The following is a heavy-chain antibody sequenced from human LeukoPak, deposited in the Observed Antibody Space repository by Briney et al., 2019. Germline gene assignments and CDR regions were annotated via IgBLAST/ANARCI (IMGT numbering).Heavy chain of an antibody. Sequence: PSQTLSLTCAVSGGSISSGDYSWSWIRQPPGKGLEWIGYIFQSGSTYYNPSLKSRVTISVDRSKNQFSLKLSSVTAADTAVYYCARVGSDWNDVRYNWFDPWGQGTPVTVSS. D-gene: IGHD1-1*01. J-gene: IGHJ5*02. CDR2: IFQSGST. CDR1: GGSISSGDYS. CDR3: ARVGSDWNDVRYNWFDP. V-gene: IGHV4-30-2*01.